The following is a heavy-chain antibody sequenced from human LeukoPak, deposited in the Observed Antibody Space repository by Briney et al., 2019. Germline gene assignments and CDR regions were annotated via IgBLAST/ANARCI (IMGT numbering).Heavy chain of an antibody. CDR1: GFTFSSYE. CDR2: ISSSGSTI. CDR3: AKALVDTAMIDY. V-gene: IGHV3-48*03. D-gene: IGHD5-18*01. J-gene: IGHJ4*02. Sequence: GGSLRLSCAASGFTFSSYEMNWVRQAPGKGLEWVSYISSSGSTIYYADSVKGRFTISRDNAKNSLYLQMNSLRAEDTAVYYCAKALVDTAMIDYWGQGTLVTVSS.